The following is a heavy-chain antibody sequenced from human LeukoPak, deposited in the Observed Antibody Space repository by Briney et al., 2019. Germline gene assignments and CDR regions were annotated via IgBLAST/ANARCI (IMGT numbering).Heavy chain of an antibody. J-gene: IGHJ6*02. CDR2: ISAYNGNT. Sequence: ASVKVFCKASGYTFTSYGISWVRQAPGQGLEWVGWISAYNGNTNYAQKLQGRVTMTTDTSTSTAYMELRSLRSDDTAVYYCARFARPDTAMDPLYYYYYGMDVWGQGTTVTVSS. V-gene: IGHV1-18*01. D-gene: IGHD5-18*01. CDR1: GYTFTSYG. CDR3: ARFARPDTAMDPLYYYYYGMDV.